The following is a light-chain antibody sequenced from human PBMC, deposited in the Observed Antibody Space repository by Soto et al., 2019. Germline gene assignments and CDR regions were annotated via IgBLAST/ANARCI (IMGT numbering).Light chain of an antibody. V-gene: IGLV2-14*01. J-gene: IGLJ1*01. CDR1: SSDVGGYNY. CDR3: SSFRTSTTPNYV. Sequence: QSVLTQPASVSGSPGQSITISCTGTSSDVGGYNYVSWYQQHPGKAPKLMIYDVSNRPSGVSYRFSGSKSGNTASLTISGLQAEDEADYDCSSFRTSTTPNYVFGSGTKVTVL. CDR2: DVS.